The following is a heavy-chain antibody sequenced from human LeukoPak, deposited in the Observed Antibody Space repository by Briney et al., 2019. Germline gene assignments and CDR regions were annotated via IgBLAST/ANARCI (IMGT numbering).Heavy chain of an antibody. CDR1: GFTFSSFA. Sequence: PGGSLRLSCAASGFTFSSFAMSWVRRAPGKGLEWVSGIVGSGGDIYHADSVKGRFTISRDNSKNTLYLQMNSLRADDTAVYYCARGGSSYSEMDYWGQGTLVTVSS. V-gene: IGHV3-23*01. J-gene: IGHJ4*02. D-gene: IGHD4-11*01. CDR3: ARGGSSYSEMDY. CDR2: IVGSGGDI.